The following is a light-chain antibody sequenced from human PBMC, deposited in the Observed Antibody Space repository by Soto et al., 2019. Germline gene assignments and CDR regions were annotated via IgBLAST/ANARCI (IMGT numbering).Light chain of an antibody. CDR3: QQYYSYPRT. Sequence: DIRMPQDPSSLSASVEDRVTITCMASQGINHYLAWCQQIPGKVPKLLIYAASTLQSGVPSRFSGSGSGTDFTLTISCLQSEDFATYYSQQYYSYPRTFGQGTKVDIK. CDR1: QGINHY. J-gene: IGKJ1*01. CDR2: AAS. V-gene: IGKV1-16*01.